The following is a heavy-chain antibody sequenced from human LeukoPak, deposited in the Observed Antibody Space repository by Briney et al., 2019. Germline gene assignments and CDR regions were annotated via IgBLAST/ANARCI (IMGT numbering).Heavy chain of an antibody. CDR2: IRYDGSNK. V-gene: IGHV3-30*02. D-gene: IGHD3-3*01. J-gene: IGHJ4*02. CDR1: GFTFSSYG. Sequence: GGSLRLSCAASGFTFSSYGMHWVRQAPGKGLEWVAFIRYDGSNKYYADSVKGRFTISRDNSKNTLYLQMNSLRAEDTAVYYCAKEYYDFWSGQPTNTYFDYWGQGTLVTVSS. CDR3: AKEYYDFWSGQPTNTYFDY.